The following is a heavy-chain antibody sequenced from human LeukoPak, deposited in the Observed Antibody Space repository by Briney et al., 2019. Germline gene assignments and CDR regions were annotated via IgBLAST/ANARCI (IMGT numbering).Heavy chain of an antibody. V-gene: IGHV3-23*01. Sequence: GGSLRLSCAVSGFTFSMYAMAWVRQAPGKGLEWVSGISNNTYYADSVRGRFTISRDNSKNTLYLQMNSLRAEDTAVYYCAKGQGSGIYKYYFDYWGQGTLVTVSS. CDR3: AKGQGSGIYKYYFDY. D-gene: IGHD3-10*01. CDR2: ISNNT. CDR1: GFTFSMYA. J-gene: IGHJ4*02.